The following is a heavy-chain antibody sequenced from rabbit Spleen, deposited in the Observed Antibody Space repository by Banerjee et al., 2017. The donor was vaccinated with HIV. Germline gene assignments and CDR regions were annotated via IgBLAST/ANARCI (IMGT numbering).Heavy chain of an antibody. Sequence: QLVESGGGLVKPEGSLKLSCTASGFSFSNKAVMCWVRQAPGKGLEWIGDIDPIFGIAVYASWVNGRFTISSHNAQNTLYLQLNSLTAADTAAYFCARGYDGYSYAINLWGPGTLVTVS. CDR1: GFSFSNKA. V-gene: IGHV1S7*01. J-gene: IGHJ4*01. CDR3: ARGYDGYSYAINL. CDR2: IDPIFGIA. D-gene: IGHD6-1*01.